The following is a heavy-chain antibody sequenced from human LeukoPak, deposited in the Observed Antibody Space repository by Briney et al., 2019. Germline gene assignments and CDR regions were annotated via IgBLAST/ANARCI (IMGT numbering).Heavy chain of an antibody. CDR3: ARDLGFWSGPDY. V-gene: IGHV4-39*07. CDR2: IYYSGST. D-gene: IGHD3-3*01. Sequence: SETLSLTCTVSGGSISSSSYYWGWIRQPPGKGLEWIGSIYYSGSTYYNPSLKSRVTMSVDTSKNQSSLRLTSVTAADTAVYYCARDLGFWSGPDYWGQGTLVTVSS. J-gene: IGHJ4*02. CDR1: GGSISSSSYY.